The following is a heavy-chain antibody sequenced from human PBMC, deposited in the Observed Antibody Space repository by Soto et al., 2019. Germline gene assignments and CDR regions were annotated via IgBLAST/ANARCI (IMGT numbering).Heavy chain of an antibody. Sequence: GGSLRLSCAASGFTFSSYWMIWVRQAPGKGLEWVANIKQDGSEKYYVDSVKGRFTISRDNAKNSLYLQMNSLRAEDTAVYYCAREFRYYDSSGPPNYWGQGTLVA. CDR3: AREFRYYDSSGPPNY. J-gene: IGHJ4*02. CDR2: IKQDGSEK. D-gene: IGHD3-22*01. CDR1: GFTFSSYW. V-gene: IGHV3-7*01.